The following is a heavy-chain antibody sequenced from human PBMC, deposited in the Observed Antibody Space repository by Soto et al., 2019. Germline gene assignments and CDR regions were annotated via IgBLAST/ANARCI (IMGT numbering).Heavy chain of an antibody. D-gene: IGHD2-21*01. V-gene: IGHV3-33*01. CDR1: GFTFSSYG. CDR2: IWYDGSNK. J-gene: IGHJ4*02. Sequence: QVQLVESGGGVVQPGRSLRLSCAASGFTFSSYGMHWVRQAPGKGLEWVAVIWYDGSNKYYADSVKGRFTISRDNSKNTLYLQMNSLRAEDTAVYYCARDKRLGDGYLPYWGQGTLVTVSS. CDR3: ARDKRLGDGYLPY.